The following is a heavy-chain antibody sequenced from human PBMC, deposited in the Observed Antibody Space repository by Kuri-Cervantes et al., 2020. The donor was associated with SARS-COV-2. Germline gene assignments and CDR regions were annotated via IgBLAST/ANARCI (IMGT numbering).Heavy chain of an antibody. CDR2: IYYSGST. CDR1: GGSSSGYY. J-gene: IGHJ4*02. Sequence: SETLSLTCAVFGGSSSGYYWGWIRQPPGKGLEWIGSIYYSGSTYYNPSLKSRVTISVDTSKNQFSLKLSSVTAADTAVYYCARHGLDPRSSWYLLPQIDYWGQGTLVTVSS. V-gene: IGHV4-39*01. D-gene: IGHD6-13*01. CDR3: ARHGLDPRSSWYLLPQIDY.